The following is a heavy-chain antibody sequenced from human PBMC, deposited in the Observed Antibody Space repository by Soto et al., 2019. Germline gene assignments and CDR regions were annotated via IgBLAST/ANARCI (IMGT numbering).Heavy chain of an antibody. V-gene: IGHV3-21*04. CDR3: ARGQRFSDWFDP. D-gene: IGHD3-3*01. J-gene: IGHJ5*02. CDR2: ISSNSAYI. Sequence: GSLRLSCAASGFTFRSFTMNWVRQAPGKGLEWVSTISSNSAYIYYTDALRGRFTISRDNAKNSLHLQMNSLRAADTAVYYCARGQRFSDWFDPWGRGTLVTVSS. CDR1: GFTFRSFT.